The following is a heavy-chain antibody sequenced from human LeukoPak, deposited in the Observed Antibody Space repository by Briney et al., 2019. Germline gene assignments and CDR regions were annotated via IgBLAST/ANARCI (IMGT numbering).Heavy chain of an antibody. V-gene: IGHV3-48*01. CDR2: ISSGSSSI. D-gene: IGHD3-10*01. Sequence: GRSLRLSCAASGFTFSRYSMNWVRQAPGKGLEWVSYISSGSSSIYYADSVKGRFTISRDNAKNSLYLQMNSLRAEDTAVYYCANGPFYGSGSYYFDYWGQGTLVTVSS. J-gene: IGHJ4*02. CDR1: GFTFSRYS. CDR3: ANGPFYGSGSYYFDY.